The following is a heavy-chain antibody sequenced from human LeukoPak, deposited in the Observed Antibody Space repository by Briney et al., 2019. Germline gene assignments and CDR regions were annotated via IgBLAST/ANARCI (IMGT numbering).Heavy chain of an antibody. CDR3: TSDTVDTSLGIDY. Sequence: GGSLRLSCAASGFTFSSHWMHWVRQVPGEGLVWVSRISRDGRSSAYADSVKGRFTISRDNAKNTLYLQMNSLRAEDTAVYYCTSDTVDTSLGIDYWGLGTLVTVSS. D-gene: IGHD5-18*01. J-gene: IGHJ4*02. CDR1: GFTFSSHW. CDR2: ISRDGRSS. V-gene: IGHV3-74*01.